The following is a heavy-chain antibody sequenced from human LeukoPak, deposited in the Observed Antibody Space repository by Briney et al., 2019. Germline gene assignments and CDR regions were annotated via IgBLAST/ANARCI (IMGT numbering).Heavy chain of an antibody. D-gene: IGHD3-22*01. V-gene: IGHV1-69*13. CDR3: ARVGGHYDSSGYYYREDYFDY. CDR1: GYTFTSYA. J-gene: IGHJ4*02. CDR2: IIPIFGTA. Sequence: SVKVSCKASGYTFTSYAISWVRQAPGQGLEWMGGIIPIFGTANYAQKFQGRVTITADESTSTAYMELSSLRSEDTAVYYCARVGGHYDSSGYYYREDYFDYWGQGTLVTVSS.